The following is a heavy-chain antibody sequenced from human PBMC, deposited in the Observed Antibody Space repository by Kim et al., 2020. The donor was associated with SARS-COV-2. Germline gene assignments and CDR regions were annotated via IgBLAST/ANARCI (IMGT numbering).Heavy chain of an antibody. D-gene: IGHD3-10*01. V-gene: IGHV4-34*01. Sequence: SETLSLTCAVYGGSFSGYYWSWIRQPPGKGLEWIGEINHSGSTNYNPSLKSRVTISVDTSKNQFSLKLSSVTAADTAVYYCARGGKTPPGGLRADRTYYYYGMDVWGQGTTVTVSS. J-gene: IGHJ6*02. CDR1: GGSFSGYY. CDR3: ARGGKTPPGGLRADRTYYYYGMDV. CDR2: INHSGST.